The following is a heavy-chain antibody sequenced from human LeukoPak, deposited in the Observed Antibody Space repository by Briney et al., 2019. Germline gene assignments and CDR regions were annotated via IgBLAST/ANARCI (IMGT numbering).Heavy chain of an antibody. V-gene: IGHV1-46*03. D-gene: IGHD6-13*01. CDR1: GYTFTSYY. CDR3: ARGAAAGRRFDY. Sequence: ASVKVSCKASGYTFTSYYMHWVRQAPGQGLEWMGIVNPSGGSTTYAQKFQGRVTMTRDTSTSTVYVDLSSLRSEDTAVYYCARGAAAGRRFDYWGQGTLVTVSS. CDR2: VNPSGGST. J-gene: IGHJ4*02.